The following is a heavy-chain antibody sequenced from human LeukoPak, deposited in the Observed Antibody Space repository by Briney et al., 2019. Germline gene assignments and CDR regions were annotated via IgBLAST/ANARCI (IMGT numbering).Heavy chain of an antibody. CDR3: ARAVTGDIDDY. CDR1: GYRFTDYY. CDR2: INPSSGET. J-gene: IGHJ4*02. Sequence: ASVKVSCKTSGYRFTDYYMHWLRQAPGQGPEWMGWINPSSGETKYADMFQGRITLTRDTSISTAYMELRRLRSDDTAVYYCARAVTGDIDDYWGQGTLVTVSS. D-gene: IGHD7-27*01. V-gene: IGHV1-2*07.